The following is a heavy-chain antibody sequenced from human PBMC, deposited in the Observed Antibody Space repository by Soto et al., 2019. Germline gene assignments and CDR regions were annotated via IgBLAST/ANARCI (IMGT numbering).Heavy chain of an antibody. V-gene: IGHV4-31*03. CDR2: TYYSGTT. D-gene: IGHD2-21*01. CDR1: GGSISSGGYY. J-gene: IGHJ6*02. Sequence: QVQLQESGPGLVKPSQTLSLTCTVSGGSISSGGYYWYWIRQHPGKGLEWIGYTYYSGTTYYNPSLKSRVTISVDTSKNQFSLKLSSVTAADTAVYYCAASCVACGGFNYYGMDVWGQGTTVTVSS. CDR3: AASCVACGGFNYYGMDV.